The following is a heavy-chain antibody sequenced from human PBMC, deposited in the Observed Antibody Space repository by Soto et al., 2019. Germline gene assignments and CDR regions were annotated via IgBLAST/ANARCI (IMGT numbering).Heavy chain of an antibody. Sequence: LRLSCATSGFTFSNAWMTWVRQAPGKGLEWVGRIKTIFDGGTTDYAAPVKGRFNISRDDSKNTLYLEMNSLKTEDTGVYYCTKGPGIVVGETIGALGMWGQGTMVTVSS. J-gene: IGHJ3*02. V-gene: IGHV3-15*01. D-gene: IGHD1-26*01. CDR1: GFTFSNAW. CDR2: IKTIFDGGTT. CDR3: TKGPGIVVGETIGALGM.